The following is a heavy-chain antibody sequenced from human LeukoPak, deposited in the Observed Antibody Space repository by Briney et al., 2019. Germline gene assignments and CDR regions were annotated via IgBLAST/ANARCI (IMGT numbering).Heavy chain of an antibody. J-gene: IGHJ4*02. CDR1: GYSIRSGYQ. D-gene: IGHD5-24*01. V-gene: IGHV4-38-2*02. Sequence: SETLSLTCTLSGYSIRSGYQWGWIRPPPGKGLEWIGSINYSGRTYDKPSLKSRVTMSIDTSKNQFSLNVRSVTAADTAHYYCARAEINDYNRYWGQGILVSVSS. CDR2: INYSGRT. CDR3: ARAEINDYNRY.